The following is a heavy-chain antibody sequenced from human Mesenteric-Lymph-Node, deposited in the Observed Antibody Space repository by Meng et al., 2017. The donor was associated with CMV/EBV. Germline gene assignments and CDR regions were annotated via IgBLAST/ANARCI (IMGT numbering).Heavy chain of an antibody. Sequence: GESLKISCAASGFTVSSNYMSWVRQAPGKGLEWVSVIYSGGSTYYADSVKGRFTISRDNSKNTLYLQMNSLRAEDTAVYYCARDGGVPAAIHYYYYYGMDVWGQGTTVTVSS. CDR2: IYSGGST. CDR3: ARDGGVPAAIHYYYYYGMDV. D-gene: IGHD2-2*01. V-gene: IGHV3-66*02. CDR1: GFTVSSNY. J-gene: IGHJ6*02.